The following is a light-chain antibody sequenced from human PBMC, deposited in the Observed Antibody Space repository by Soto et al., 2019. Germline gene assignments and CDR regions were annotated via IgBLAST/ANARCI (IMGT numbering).Light chain of an antibody. CDR3: QQYKNWPL. V-gene: IGKV3-20*01. J-gene: IGKJ5*01. CDR1: QGVSNSY. Sequence: EIVLTQSPGTLSLSPGERATLSCRASQGVSNSYLAWYQQKPGLAPRLLIYGASSRATGIPDRFSGGGSGTDFTLTISSLEPEDFAVYYCQQYKNWPLFGQGTRLEI. CDR2: GAS.